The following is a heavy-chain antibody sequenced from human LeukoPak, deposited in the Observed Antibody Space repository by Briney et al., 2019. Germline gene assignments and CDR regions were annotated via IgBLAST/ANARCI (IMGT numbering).Heavy chain of an antibody. Sequence: GGSLRLSCAASGFTFSSYGVHWVRQAPGKGLEWVAVISYDGSNKYYADSVKGRFTISRDNSKNTLYLQMNSLRAEDTAVYYCANLQLLDAFDIWGQGTMVTVSS. CDR1: GFTFSSYG. CDR2: ISYDGSNK. D-gene: IGHD6-6*01. CDR3: ANLQLLDAFDI. J-gene: IGHJ3*02. V-gene: IGHV3-30*18.